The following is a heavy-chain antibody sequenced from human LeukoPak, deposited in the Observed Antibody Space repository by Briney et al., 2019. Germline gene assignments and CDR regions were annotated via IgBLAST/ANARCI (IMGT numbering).Heavy chain of an antibody. J-gene: IGHJ6*03. CDR1: GGSISSYY. CDR2: IYYSGST. Sequence: PSETLSLTCTVSGGSISSYYWSWIRQPPGKGLEWIGYIYYSGSTNYNPSLKSRVTISVDTSKNQFSLKLSSVTAADTAVYYCARGYSSSWSYYYYYYMDVWGKGTTVTVSS. V-gene: IGHV4-59*12. D-gene: IGHD6-13*01. CDR3: ARGYSSSWSYYYYYYMDV.